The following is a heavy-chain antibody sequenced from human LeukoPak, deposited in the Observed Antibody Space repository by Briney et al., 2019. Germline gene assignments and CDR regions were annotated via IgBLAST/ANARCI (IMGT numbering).Heavy chain of an antibody. CDR3: ARGGLPITMVRGIKYNWFDP. CDR1: GGSISSGGYY. V-gene: IGHV4-31*03. CDR2: IYYSGST. Sequence: SQTLSLTCTVSGGSISSGGYYWSWIRQHPGKGLEWIGYIYYSGSTYYNPSLKSRVTISVDTSKNQFSLKLSSVTAADTAVYYCARGGLPITMVRGIKYNWFDPWGQGTLVTVSS. D-gene: IGHD3-10*01. J-gene: IGHJ5*02.